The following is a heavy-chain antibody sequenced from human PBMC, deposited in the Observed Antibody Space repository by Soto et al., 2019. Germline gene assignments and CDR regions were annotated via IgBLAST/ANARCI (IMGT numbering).Heavy chain of an antibody. Sequence: VQLVESGGGVVQPGRSLRLSCAASGFTFSSYAMSWVRQAPGKGLEWVSAISGSGGSTYYADSVKGRFTISRDNSKNTLYLQMNSLRAEDTAVYYCASPGGYYDSSGYYTTYWYFDLWGRGTLVTVSS. D-gene: IGHD3-22*01. CDR2: ISGSGGST. CDR3: ASPGGYYDSSGYYTTYWYFDL. V-gene: IGHV3-23*04. J-gene: IGHJ2*01. CDR1: GFTFSSYA.